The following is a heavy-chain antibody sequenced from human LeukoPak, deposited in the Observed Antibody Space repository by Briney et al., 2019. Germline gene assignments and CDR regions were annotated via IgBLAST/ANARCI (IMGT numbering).Heavy chain of an antibody. D-gene: IGHD6-19*01. CDR2: IWYDGSNK. CDR3: ARVRHSSGWNYYGMDV. J-gene: IGHJ6*02. CDR1: GFTFSSYG. V-gene: IGHV3-33*01. Sequence: GGSLRLSCGASGFTFSSYGMHWVRQAPGKGLEWVAVIWYDGSNKYYADSVKGRFTISRDNSKNTLYLQMNSLRAEDTAVYYCARVRHSSGWNYYGMDVWGQGTTVTVSS.